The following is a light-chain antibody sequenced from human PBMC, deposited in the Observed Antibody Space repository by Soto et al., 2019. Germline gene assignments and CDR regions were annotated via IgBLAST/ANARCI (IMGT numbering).Light chain of an antibody. Sequence: EILMTQSQATLSFSPGERATLSCRASQRISSNVAWYQQKPGQAPRLLIYGASTRATGVPARFSGGGSGTEFTLTISSIEPEDFAVYYCQQRSNWPLQLTFGGGTKVEIK. CDR3: QQRSNWPLQLT. V-gene: IGKV3-15*01. CDR1: QRISSN. CDR2: GAS. J-gene: IGKJ4*01.